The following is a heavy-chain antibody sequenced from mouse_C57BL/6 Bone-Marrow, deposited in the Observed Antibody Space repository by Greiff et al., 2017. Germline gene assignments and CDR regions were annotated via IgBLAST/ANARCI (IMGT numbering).Heavy chain of an antibody. D-gene: IGHD2-10*02. J-gene: IGHJ4*01. V-gene: IGHV6-6*01. CDR1: GFTFSDAW. Sequence: EVQGVESGGGLVQPGGSMKLSCAASGFTFSDAWMDWVRQSPEQGLEWVAEIRNKANNHATYYAESVKGRFTISRDDSKSSVYLQMNSLRAEDTGIYYCTRRSIYAMDYWGQGTSVTVSS. CDR2: IRNKANNHAT. CDR3: TRRSIYAMDY.